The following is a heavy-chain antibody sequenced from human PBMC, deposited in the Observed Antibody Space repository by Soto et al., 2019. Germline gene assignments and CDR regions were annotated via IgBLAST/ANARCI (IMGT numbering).Heavy chain of an antibody. CDR1: GFTFGSYG. Sequence: QVQLVESGGGVVQPGRSLRLSCAASGFTFGSYGMHWVRQAPGKGLEWVAVISYDGSNKYYADSVKGRFTISRDNSKNTLYLQMNSLTAEDTAVYYCAKERQGSHYWDSLGSDAFDIWGQGPMVTVSS. D-gene: IGHD1-26*01. CDR3: AKERQGSHYWDSLGSDAFDI. J-gene: IGHJ3*02. V-gene: IGHV3-30*18. CDR2: ISYDGSNK.